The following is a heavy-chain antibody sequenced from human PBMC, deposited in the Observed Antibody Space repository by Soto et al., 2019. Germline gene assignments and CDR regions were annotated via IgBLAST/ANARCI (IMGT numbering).Heavy chain of an antibody. V-gene: IGHV3-33*01. CDR2: TWSDESRK. CDR1: GFSFSSYG. Sequence: QVHLVESGGGVVQPGRSLRLSCTASGFSFSSYGMHWVRQAPGKGLEWVAITWSDESRKYYADSVKGRFTISRDNSKNTVFLQMDSLRAEDTALYYRARGRPGPVPTIPLLDNWGQGTLVTVSS. CDR3: ARGRPGPVPTIPLLDN. D-gene: IGHD2-2*01. J-gene: IGHJ4*02.